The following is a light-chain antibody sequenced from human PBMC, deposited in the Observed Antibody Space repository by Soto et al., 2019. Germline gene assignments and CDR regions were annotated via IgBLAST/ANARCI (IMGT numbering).Light chain of an antibody. Sequence: DIQRTQSPSTLSAYVGDRVTITCRASQSVNSWLAWYQQKPGRAPKLLIYSVSNLDSGVPSRFSGSGSGTEFTLTISSLQPDDFATYYCQQFSSYSRTFGQGTKVEMK. CDR3: QQFSSYSRT. J-gene: IGKJ1*01. CDR1: QSVNSW. CDR2: SVS. V-gene: IGKV1-5*01.